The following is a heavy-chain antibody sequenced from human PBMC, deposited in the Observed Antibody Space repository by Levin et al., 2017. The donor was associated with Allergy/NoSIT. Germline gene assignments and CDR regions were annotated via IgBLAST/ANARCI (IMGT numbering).Heavy chain of an antibody. V-gene: IGHV4-34*01. CDR3: ARGVWIYKGYSRSQDYFDY. CDR1: GGSFSGYY. CDR2: INHSGST. J-gene: IGHJ4*02. Sequence: SETLSLTCAVYGGSFSGYYWSWIRQPPGKGLEWIGEINHSGSTNYNPSLKSRVTISVDTSKNQFSLKLSSVTAADTAVYYCARGVWIYKGYSRSQDYFDYWGQGTLVTVSS. D-gene: IGHD6-13*01.